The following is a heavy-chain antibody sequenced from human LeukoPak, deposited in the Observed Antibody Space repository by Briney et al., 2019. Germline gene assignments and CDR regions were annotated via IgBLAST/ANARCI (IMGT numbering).Heavy chain of an antibody. Sequence: GGSLRLSCAASGFTFISYWMSGVRQAPGKGLEWLAVISYEGSNKYYADCEKGRFTISRDNSKNTLYLQMNRLRAEDTGVYYCGKDLSSGSGRAYWGQGTLVTVSS. J-gene: IGHJ4*02. V-gene: IGHV3-30*18. CDR3: GKDLSSGSGRAY. D-gene: IGHD6-19*01. CDR2: ISYEGSNK. CDR1: GFTFISYW.